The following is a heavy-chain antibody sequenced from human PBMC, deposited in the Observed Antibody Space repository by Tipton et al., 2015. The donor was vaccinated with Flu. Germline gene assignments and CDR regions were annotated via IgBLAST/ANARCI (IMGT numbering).Heavy chain of an antibody. V-gene: IGHV3-30*01. CDR2: ISYDGSNK. CDR3: ARYSSTLAAFDI. D-gene: IGHD6-19*01. J-gene: IGHJ3*02. CDR1: GFTFSSYA. Sequence: EASGFTFSSYAMHWVRQAPGKGLEWVAVISYDGSNKYYADSVKGRFTISRDNSKNTLYLQMNSLRAEDTAVYYCARYSSTLAAFDIWGQGTMVTVSS.